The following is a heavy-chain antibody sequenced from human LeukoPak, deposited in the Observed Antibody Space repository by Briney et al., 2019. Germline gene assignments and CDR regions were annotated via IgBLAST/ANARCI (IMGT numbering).Heavy chain of an antibody. CDR2: ISSNGGST. J-gene: IGHJ4*02. Sequence: GGSLRLSSSASGFTFSSYAMHWVRQAPGKGPEYVSAISSNGGSTYYADSVKGRFTISRDNSKNTLYLQMSSLRAEDTAVYYCVKGLLGGLNFDYWGQGTLVTVSS. CDR3: VKGLLGGLNFDY. CDR1: GFTFSSYA. D-gene: IGHD3-16*01. V-gene: IGHV3-64D*06.